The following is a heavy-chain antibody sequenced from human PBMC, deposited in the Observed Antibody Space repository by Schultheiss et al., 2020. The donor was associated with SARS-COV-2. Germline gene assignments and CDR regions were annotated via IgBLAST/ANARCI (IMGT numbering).Heavy chain of an antibody. V-gene: IGHV3-23*01. Sequence: GGSLRLSCAASGFTFSSYAMSWVRQAPGKGLEWVSGISGSGGNTYYADSVKGRFTISRDNSKNTLYLQMNSLRDEDTAVYYCARAYGMDVWGQGTTVTVSS. CDR3: ARAYGMDV. CDR1: GFTFSSYA. J-gene: IGHJ6*02. CDR2: ISGSGGNT.